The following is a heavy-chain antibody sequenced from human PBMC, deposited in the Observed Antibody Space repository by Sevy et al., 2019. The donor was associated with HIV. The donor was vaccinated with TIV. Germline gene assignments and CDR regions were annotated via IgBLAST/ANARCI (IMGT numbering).Heavy chain of an antibody. J-gene: IGHJ6*02. Sequence: GGSLRLSCAASGFTFSPYAMSWVRQAPGKGLEWVSAISGSGGSTYNADSVEGRFTISRDSSKNTLYLEMNSLRVEDTAVYYCAKGDRSFYGLDVWGQGTTVTVSS. CDR3: AKGDRSFYGLDV. V-gene: IGHV3-23*01. CDR2: ISGSGGST. D-gene: IGHD2-15*01. CDR1: GFTFSPYA.